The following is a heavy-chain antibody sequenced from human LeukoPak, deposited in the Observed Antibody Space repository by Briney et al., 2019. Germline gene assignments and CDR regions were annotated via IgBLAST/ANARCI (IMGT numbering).Heavy chain of an antibody. CDR3: ARRRGDFWSNYYAFDY. Sequence: SETLSLTCAVYGGSFSGYYWSWIRQPPGKGLEWIGEINHSGSTNYNPSLKSRVTISVDTSKNRFSLKLSSVTAADTAVYYCARRRGDFWSNYYAFDYWGQGTPVTISS. V-gene: IGHV4-34*01. D-gene: IGHD3-3*01. J-gene: IGHJ4*02. CDR2: INHSGST. CDR1: GGSFSGYY.